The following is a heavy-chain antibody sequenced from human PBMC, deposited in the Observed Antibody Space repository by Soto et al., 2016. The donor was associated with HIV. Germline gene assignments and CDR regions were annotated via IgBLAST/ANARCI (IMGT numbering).Heavy chain of an antibody. J-gene: IGHJ4*02. D-gene: IGHD3-10*01. V-gene: IGHV3-48*01. CDR2: ISSSSSTI. Sequence: EVQLVESGGGLVQPGGSLRLSCAASGFTFSSYSMNWVRQAPGKGLEWVSYISSSSSTIYYADSVKGRFTISRDNAKNSLYLQMNSLRAEDTAVYYCARDYQQLGSGYYFDYWGQGTLVTVSS. CDR3: ARDYQQLGSGYYFDY. CDR1: GFTFSSYS.